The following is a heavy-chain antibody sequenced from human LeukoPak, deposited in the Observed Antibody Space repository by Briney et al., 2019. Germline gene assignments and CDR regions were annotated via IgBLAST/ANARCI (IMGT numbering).Heavy chain of an antibody. D-gene: IGHD3-22*01. CDR3: ASVYYYDSSGYAPFDY. Sequence: ASVKVSCKASGYTFPGYYMHWVRQAPGQGLEWMGWINPNSGGTNYAQKFQGRVTMTRDTSISTAYMELSRLRSDDTAVYYCASVYYYDSSGYAPFDYWGQGTLVTVSS. V-gene: IGHV1-2*02. J-gene: IGHJ4*02. CDR1: GYTFPGYY. CDR2: INPNSGGT.